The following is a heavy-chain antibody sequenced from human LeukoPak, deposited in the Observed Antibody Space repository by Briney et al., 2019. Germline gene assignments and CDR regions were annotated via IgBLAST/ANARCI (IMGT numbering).Heavy chain of an antibody. V-gene: IGHV1-8*01. CDR1: GYTFTSYD. CDR2: MNPNSGNT. D-gene: IGHD6-13*01. Sequence: ASVTVSCKASGYTFTSYDINWVRQATGQGLEWMGLMNPNSGNTGYAQKFQGRVTMTRNTSISTAYMELSSLRSEDTAVYYCARVGDSSSWYEFDYWGQGTLVTVSS. J-gene: IGHJ4*02. CDR3: ARVGDSSSWYEFDY.